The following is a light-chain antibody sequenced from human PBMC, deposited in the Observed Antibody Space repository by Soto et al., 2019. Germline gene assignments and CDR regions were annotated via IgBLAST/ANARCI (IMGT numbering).Light chain of an antibody. Sequence: QSALTQPPSASGSPGQSVTISCTGTSSDVGAYHYVSWYQQLPGKAPKLMIYEVNKRPSGVPDRFSGSKSGNTASLTVSGLQAEDEADYFCSAYVGNNNLVFGGGTKLTV. CDR2: EVN. V-gene: IGLV2-8*01. CDR1: SSDVGAYHY. J-gene: IGLJ2*01. CDR3: SAYVGNNNLV.